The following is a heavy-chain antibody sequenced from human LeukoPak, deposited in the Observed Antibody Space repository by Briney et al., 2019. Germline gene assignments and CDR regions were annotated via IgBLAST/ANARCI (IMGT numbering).Heavy chain of an antibody. D-gene: IGHD2-15*01. Sequence: GGSLRLSCAASGFIFSSYAMSWVRQAPGKGLEWISGISSSGYNTYHADSVKGRFTISRDNSKNTLYLLMNSLRAEDTAVYYCAKDTGTSRNYIALVAATHFWGQGTLLTVSS. CDR3: AKDTGTSRNYIALVAATHF. V-gene: IGHV3-23*01. CDR1: GFIFSSYA. CDR2: ISSSGYNT. J-gene: IGHJ4*02.